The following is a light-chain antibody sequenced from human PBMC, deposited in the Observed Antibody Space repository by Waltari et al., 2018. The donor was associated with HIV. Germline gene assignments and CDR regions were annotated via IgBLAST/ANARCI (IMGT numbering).Light chain of an antibody. CDR2: EVS. V-gene: IGLV2-14*01. J-gene: IGLJ2*01. Sequence: QSALTQPASVSGSPGQSITISCTGTSSDVGGYKYVSWYQQHPGKAPKLILYEVSHRPLGVSNRFSGSKTGNTASLTISGLQAEDEADYYCSSYTSSSTLVFGGGTKLTVL. CDR3: SSYTSSSTLV. CDR1: SSDVGGYKY.